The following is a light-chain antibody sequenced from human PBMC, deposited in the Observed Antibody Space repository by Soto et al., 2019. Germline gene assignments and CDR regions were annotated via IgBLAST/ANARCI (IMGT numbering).Light chain of an antibody. J-gene: IGLJ1*01. CDR3: APWDDSLEVYV. CDR1: SSNIGSNP. Sequence: QSVLTQPPSASGTPGQRVTISCSGSSSNIGSNPVNWYQQLPGTAPKLLIYNNNQRPSGVPDRFSASKSGASASLAISGLQSEDEADYYCAPWDDSLEVYVFGTGTKV. V-gene: IGLV1-44*01. CDR2: NNN.